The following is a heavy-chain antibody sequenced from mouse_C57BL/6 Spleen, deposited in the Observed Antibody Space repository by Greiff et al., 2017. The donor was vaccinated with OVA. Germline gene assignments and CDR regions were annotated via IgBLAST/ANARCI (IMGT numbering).Heavy chain of an antibody. CDR3: ARDDGVRRRRYYGMAY. D-gene: IGHD2-1*01. CDR1: GYTFTSYW. J-gene: IGHJ3*01. CDR2: IYPGSGST. Sequence: VQLQQPGAELVKPGASVKLSCTASGYTFTSYWMTWVKQRPGPGLEWVGDIYPGSGSTNYNEKFKSKATLTVDTSSSTAFMQLSSLTSEASAVYYGARDDGVRRRRYYGMAYWGQGTLVTVSA. V-gene: IGHV1-55*01.